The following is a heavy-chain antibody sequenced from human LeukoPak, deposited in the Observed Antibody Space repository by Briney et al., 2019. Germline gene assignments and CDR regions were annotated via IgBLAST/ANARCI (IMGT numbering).Heavy chain of an antibody. V-gene: IGHV3-74*01. CDR3: ARAEWELSPLI. Sequence: GGSLRLSCAASGFTFSSYWMHWVRQAPGKGLVWVSRINSDGSSTSYADSVKGRFTISRDNSKNTLYLQMNSLRAEDTAVYYCARAEWELSPLIWGQGTMVTVSS. CDR2: INSDGSST. CDR1: GFTFSSYW. D-gene: IGHD1-26*01. J-gene: IGHJ3*02.